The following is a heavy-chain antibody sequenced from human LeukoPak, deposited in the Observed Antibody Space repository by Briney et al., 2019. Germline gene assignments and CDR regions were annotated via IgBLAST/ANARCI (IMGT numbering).Heavy chain of an antibody. V-gene: IGHV4-59*01. J-gene: IGHJ4*02. CDR3: ARESIAVAGNFDY. CDR2: IYYSGST. CDR1: GGSISSYY. D-gene: IGHD6-19*01. Sequence: PSETLSLTCTVSGGSISSYYWSWIRQPPGKGLEWIGYIYYSGSTKYNPSLKSRVTISVDTSKNQFSLKLSSVTAADTAVYYCARESIAVAGNFDYWGQGTLVTVSS.